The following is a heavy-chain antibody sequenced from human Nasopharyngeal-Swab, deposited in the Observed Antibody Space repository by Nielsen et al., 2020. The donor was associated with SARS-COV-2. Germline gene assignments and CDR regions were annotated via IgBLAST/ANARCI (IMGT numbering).Heavy chain of an antibody. CDR1: GGSISSSSYY. V-gene: IGHV4-39*01. CDR2: IYYSGST. CDR3: ARGGYSYGFDY. J-gene: IGHJ4*02. D-gene: IGHD5-18*01. Sequence: SETLSLTCTVSGGSISSSSYYWGWIRQPPGKGLEWIGSIYYSGSTYYNPSLKSRVTVSVDTSKNQFSLKLSSVAAADTAVYYCARGGYSYGFDYWGQGTLVTVSS.